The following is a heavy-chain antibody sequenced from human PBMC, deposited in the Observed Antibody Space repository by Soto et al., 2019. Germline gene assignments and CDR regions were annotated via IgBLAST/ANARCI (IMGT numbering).Heavy chain of an antibody. CDR2: IYPDDSDV. D-gene: IGHD3-3*01. CDR3: ARHPYDFWSYNWFDP. J-gene: IGHJ5*02. Sequence: GESLKISCKGSGYIFTTYWIAWVRQMPGKGLEWIGIIYPDDSDVRYSPSFEGHVTISADKSINTAYLQWSSLKASDSAMYYCARHPYDFWSYNWFDPCGQGTLVPVSS. CDR1: GYIFTTYW. V-gene: IGHV5-51*01.